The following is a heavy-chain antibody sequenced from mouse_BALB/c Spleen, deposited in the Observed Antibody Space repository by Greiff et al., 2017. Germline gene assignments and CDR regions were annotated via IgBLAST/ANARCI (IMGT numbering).Heavy chain of an antibody. CDR2: IWAGGST. J-gene: IGHJ4*01. D-gene: IGHD1-1*01. Sequence: VKLVESGPGLVAPSQSLSITCTVSGFSLTSYGVHWVRQPPGKGLEWLGVIWAGGSTNYNSALMSRLSISKDNSKSQVFLKMNSLQTDDTAMYYCARGNYYGSRGAMDYWGQGTSVTVSS. CDR1: GFSLTSYG. V-gene: IGHV2-9*02. CDR3: ARGNYYGSRGAMDY.